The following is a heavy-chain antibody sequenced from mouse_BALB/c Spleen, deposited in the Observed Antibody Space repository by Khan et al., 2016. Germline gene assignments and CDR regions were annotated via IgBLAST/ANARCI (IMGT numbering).Heavy chain of an antibody. CDR2: ISTYYGDA. J-gene: IGHJ4*01. CDR3: ARGTSALYYSLDC. Sequence: QVQLKQSGAELVRPGVSVKISCKGSGYTFTDYALHWVKQSHAKSLEWIGIISTYYGDATYNQKFKDKATMTVDKSSGTTYMELARLTSEDSAIYYCARGTSALYYSLDCWGQRTSVTVSS. D-gene: IGHD2-14*01. V-gene: IGHV1S137*01. CDR1: GYTFTDYA.